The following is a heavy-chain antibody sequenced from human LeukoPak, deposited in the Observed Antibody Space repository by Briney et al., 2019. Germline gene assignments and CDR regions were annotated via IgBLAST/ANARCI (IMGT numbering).Heavy chain of an antibody. CDR2: VSGGGDRT. D-gene: IGHD2-15*01. CDR3: AKEWGSWPLNWFDP. Sequence: AGSLTLSCTASGVTISTYTMSWVRHAPAPGQERVSAVSGGGDRTYYADSVKGRFTISRDNSKNTLYLQMNSLRADDTAVYYCAKEWGSWPLNWFDPWGQGTLVTVSS. V-gene: IGHV3-23*01. J-gene: IGHJ5*02. CDR1: GVTISTYT.